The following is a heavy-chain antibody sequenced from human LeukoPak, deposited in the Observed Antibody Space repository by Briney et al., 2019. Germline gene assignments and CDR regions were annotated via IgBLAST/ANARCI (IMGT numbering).Heavy chain of an antibody. Sequence: GASVKVSCKAAGYTFTAYCFHGVRQAPGQGLEWMGWISPNSGGTNYAQKFQGRVTMTRDTSISTTYMELSSLTSDDTAVYYCARKRYGYNFGYWAQGTLVTVSS. J-gene: IGHJ4*02. CDR3: ARKRYGYNFGY. CDR2: ISPNSGGT. D-gene: IGHD5-24*01. CDR1: GYTFTAYC. V-gene: IGHV1-2*02.